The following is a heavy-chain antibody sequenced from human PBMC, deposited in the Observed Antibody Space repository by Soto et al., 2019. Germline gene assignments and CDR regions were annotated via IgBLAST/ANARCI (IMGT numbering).Heavy chain of an antibody. CDR1: GYICTIYA. V-gene: IGHV1-3*01. D-gene: IGHD5-12*01. CDR2: INAGNGNT. CDR3: ARDRSGYDSSALGY. J-gene: IGHJ4*02. Sequence: ASGKVSRKASGYICTIYAMHLLLQAAGQRLEWMGWINAGNGNTKYSQKFQGRVTITRDTSASTAYMELSSLRSEDTAVYYCARDRSGYDSSALGYWGQGTLVTVSS.